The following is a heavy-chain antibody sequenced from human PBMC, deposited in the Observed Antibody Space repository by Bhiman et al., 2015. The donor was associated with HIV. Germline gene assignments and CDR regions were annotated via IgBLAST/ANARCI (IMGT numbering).Heavy chain of an antibody. Sequence: EVQLLESGGGLVQPGGSLRLSCAASGFTFSSYAMNWVRQAPGKGLEWVANIKHDGSDKYYVDSVKGRFTISRDNAKNSLYLQMNSLRAEDTAVFFCARETGATYFDYWGQGTLVTVSS. CDR2: IKHDGSDK. V-gene: IGHV3-7*03. D-gene: IGHD7-27*01. J-gene: IGHJ4*02. CDR3: ARETGATYFDY. CDR1: GFTFSSYA.